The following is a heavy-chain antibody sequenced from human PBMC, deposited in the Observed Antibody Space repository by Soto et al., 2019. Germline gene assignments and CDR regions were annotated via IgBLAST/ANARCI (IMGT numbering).Heavy chain of an antibody. CDR2: ITFRGVT. CDR1: GDSLSGYA. D-gene: IGHD3-9*01. J-gene: IGHJ5*02. CDR3: ARKLEASVRHVEWFSYKWFDP. V-gene: IGHV4-34*01. Sequence: LSLTCDVHGDSLSGYAWSWIRQPPGKGLEWIGEITFRGVTNYHPSLKSRLSMSVDTSKNRISLNVSSVTAADTALYFCARKLEASVRHVEWFSYKWFDPWGPGTLVTVSS.